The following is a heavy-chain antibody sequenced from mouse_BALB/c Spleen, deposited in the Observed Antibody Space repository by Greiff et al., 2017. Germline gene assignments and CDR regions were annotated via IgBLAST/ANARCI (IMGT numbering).Heavy chain of an antibody. V-gene: IGHV1-4*01. CDR2: INPSSGYT. J-gene: IGHJ2*01. Sequence: VQLQQSGADLARPGASVKMSCKASGYTFTSYTMHWVKQRPGQGLEWIGYINPSSGYTNYNQKFKDKATLTADKSSSTAYMQLSSLTSEDSAVYYCARQAGYGNYGDDYWGQGTTLTVSS. D-gene: IGHD2-1*01. CDR3: ARQAGYGNYGDDY. CDR1: GYTFTSYT.